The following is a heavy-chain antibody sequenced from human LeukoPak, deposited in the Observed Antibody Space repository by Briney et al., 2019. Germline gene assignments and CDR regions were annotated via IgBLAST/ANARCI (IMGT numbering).Heavy chain of an antibody. J-gene: IGHJ6*02. CDR2: INPNSGGT. Sequence: ASVKVSCKASGYTFTGYYMHWVRQAPGQGLEWMGWINPNSGGTNYAQKFQGRVTMTRDTSISTAYMELSRLRSDDTAVYYCARVSVYYDTLTGYKSGDYYYYGMDVWGQGTTVTVSS. CDR3: ARVSVYYDTLTGYKSGDYYYYGMDV. CDR1: GYTFTGYY. D-gene: IGHD3-9*01. V-gene: IGHV1-2*02.